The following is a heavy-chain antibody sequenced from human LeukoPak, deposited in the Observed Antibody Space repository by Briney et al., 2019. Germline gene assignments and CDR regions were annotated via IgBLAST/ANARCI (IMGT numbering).Heavy chain of an antibody. CDR3: ARVRAGSSSPSVSDSFDI. J-gene: IGHJ3*02. D-gene: IGHD6-6*01. CDR1: GGSISSSSYY. Sequence: SETLSLTCTVSGGSISSSSYYWGWIRQPPGKGLEWIGSIYYSGSTYYNPSLKSRVTISVDTSKNQFSLKLSSVTAADTAVYYCARVRAGSSSPSVSDSFDIWGQGTMVTVSS. V-gene: IGHV4-39*01. CDR2: IYYSGST.